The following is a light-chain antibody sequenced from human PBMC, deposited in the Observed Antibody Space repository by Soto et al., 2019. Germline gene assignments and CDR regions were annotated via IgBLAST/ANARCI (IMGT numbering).Light chain of an antibody. Sequence: EIVLTQSPGTLSLSPGERATLSCRASQSGSDSYLAWYQQKPGQPPRLLIYGASTRATGIPARFSGSGSGTEFTLTISSLQSEDFAVYYCQQYNIWPPLLFGGGTKVDIK. J-gene: IGKJ4*01. CDR2: GAS. CDR3: QQYNIWPPLL. V-gene: IGKV3-15*01. CDR1: QSGSDSY.